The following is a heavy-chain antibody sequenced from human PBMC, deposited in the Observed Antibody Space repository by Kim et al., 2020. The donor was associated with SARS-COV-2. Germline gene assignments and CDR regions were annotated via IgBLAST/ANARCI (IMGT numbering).Heavy chain of an antibody. CDR3: XKEGLXAYWYXDL. J-gene: IGHJ2*01. V-gene: IGHV3-30*18. CDR1: GFTFSSYG. CDR2: XSYDGSNK. Sequence: GGSLRLSCAASGFTFSSYGMHWVRQAPGKGLXWVAVXSYDGSNKYYADSVKGRXXISRXXSKNTXYLQMNSLRAEDTAXYYXXKEGLXAYWYXDLWGRGTLXTVSS.